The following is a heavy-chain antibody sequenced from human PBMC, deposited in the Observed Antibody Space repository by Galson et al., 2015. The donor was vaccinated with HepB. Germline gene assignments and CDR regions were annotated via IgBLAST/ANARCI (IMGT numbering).Heavy chain of an antibody. CDR2: ISSSSSTI. CDR3: ASQIMITFGGVKSDY. V-gene: IGHV3-48*02. D-gene: IGHD3-16*01. J-gene: IGHJ4*02. CDR1: GFTFSSYS. Sequence: SLRLSCAASGFTFSSYSMNWVRQAPGKGLEWVSYISSSSSTIYYADSVKGRFTISRDNAKNSLYLQMNSLRDEDTAVYYCASQIMITFGGVKSDYWGQGTLVTVSS.